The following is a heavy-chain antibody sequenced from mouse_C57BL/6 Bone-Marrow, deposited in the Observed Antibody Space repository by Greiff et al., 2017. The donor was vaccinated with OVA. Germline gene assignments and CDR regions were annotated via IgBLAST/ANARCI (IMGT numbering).Heavy chain of an antibody. J-gene: IGHJ4*01. CDR3: AVGAYGNYAMDY. CDR1: GYTFTSYW. CDR2: IDPSDSYT. D-gene: IGHD2-1*01. Sequence: QVQLKQPGAELVMPGASVKLSCKASGYTFTSYWMHWVKQRPGQGLEWIGEIDPSDSYTNYNQKFKGKSTLIVDKSSSTAYMQLSSLTSEDSAVYYCAVGAYGNYAMDYWGQGTSVTVSS. V-gene: IGHV1-69*01.